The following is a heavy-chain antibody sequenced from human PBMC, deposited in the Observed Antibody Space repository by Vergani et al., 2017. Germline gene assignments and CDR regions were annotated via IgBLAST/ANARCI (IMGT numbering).Heavy chain of an antibody. CDR3: AKWEVVVPAASYYFDY. J-gene: IGHJ4*02. D-gene: IGHD2-2*01. CDR2: ISGSGGST. V-gene: IGHV3-23*04. Sequence: EVQLVESGGGLVQPGGSLRLSCAASGFTFSSYWMHWVRQAPGKGLVWVSAISGSGGSTYYADSVKGRFTISRDNSKNTLYLQMNSLRAEDTAVYYCAKWEVVVPAASYYFDYWGQGTLVTVSS. CDR1: GFTFSSYW.